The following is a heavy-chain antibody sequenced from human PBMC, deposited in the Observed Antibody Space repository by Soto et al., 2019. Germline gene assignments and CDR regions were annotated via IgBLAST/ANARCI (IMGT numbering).Heavy chain of an antibody. V-gene: IGHV1-2*02. Sequence: QVQLVQSGAEVKKPGASVKVSCKASGYTFTGYYLHWVRQAPGQRLEWMGWINPNSGATNDAENLQGRVTLTRDTSISTAYMELTRLTSEDTAVYYCAKSIIRFLEWSSPFDPWGQGTLVTVSS. J-gene: IGHJ5*02. CDR3: AKSIIRFLEWSSPFDP. CDR1: GYTFTGYY. CDR2: INPNSGAT. D-gene: IGHD3-3*01.